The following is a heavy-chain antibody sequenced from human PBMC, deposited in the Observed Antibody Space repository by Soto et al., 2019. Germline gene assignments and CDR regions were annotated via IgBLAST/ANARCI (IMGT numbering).Heavy chain of an antibody. CDR1: GGTFSSYA. J-gene: IGHJ6*02. Sequence: QVQLVQSGAEVKKPGSSVKVSCKASGGTFSSYAISWVRQAPGQGLEWMGGIIPIFGTANYAQKFQGRVTITADESTSTAYLELSSLRSEDTAVYYCASSVAVANYYYYGMDVWGQGTTVTVSS. CDR2: IIPIFGTA. V-gene: IGHV1-69*01. D-gene: IGHD6-19*01. CDR3: ASSVAVANYYYYGMDV.